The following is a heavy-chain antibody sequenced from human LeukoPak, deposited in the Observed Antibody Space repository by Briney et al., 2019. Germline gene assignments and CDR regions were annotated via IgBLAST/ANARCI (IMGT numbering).Heavy chain of an antibody. D-gene: IGHD6-13*01. CDR3: ARGQQQLSS. CDR1: GFTFSSYG. J-gene: IGHJ4*02. V-gene: IGHV3-33*01. CDR2: IWYDGSNK. Sequence: PGGSLRLSCAASGFTFSSYGMHWVRRAPGKGLEWVAVIWYDGSNKYYADSVKGRFTISRDNSKNTLYLQMNSLRAEDTAVYYCARGQQQLSSWGQGTLVTVSS.